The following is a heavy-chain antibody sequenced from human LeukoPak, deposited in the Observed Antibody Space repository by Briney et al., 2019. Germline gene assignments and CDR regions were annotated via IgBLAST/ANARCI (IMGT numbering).Heavy chain of an antibody. D-gene: IGHD5-12*01. CDR2: IKQGGRVK. CDR1: GFSFRDFW. J-gene: IGHJ4*02. CDR3: ARFGYSGWNLEY. Sequence: GGSLRLSCAASGFSFRDFWMTWVRQAPGKGLEWVAKIKQGGRVKYYVVSVKGRFTISRDDAKSSLYVQMNSLRDEDTAVYYCARFGYSGWNLEYWGQGTLVTVSS. V-gene: IGHV3-7*01.